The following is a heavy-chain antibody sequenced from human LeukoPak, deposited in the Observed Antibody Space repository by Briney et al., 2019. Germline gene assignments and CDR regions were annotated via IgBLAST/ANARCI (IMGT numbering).Heavy chain of an antibody. CDR2: ISAYNGNT. D-gene: IGHD5-12*01. J-gene: IGHJ4*02. CDR3: ARAPSPVVATIPHFDY. V-gene: IGHV1-18*01. CDR1: GYTFTSYG. Sequence: VASVKVSCKASGYTFTSYGISWVRQAPGQGLEWMGWISAYNGNTNYAQKLQGRVTMTTDTSTSTAYMELRSLRSDDTAVYYCARAPSPVVATIPHFDYWGQGTLVTVSS.